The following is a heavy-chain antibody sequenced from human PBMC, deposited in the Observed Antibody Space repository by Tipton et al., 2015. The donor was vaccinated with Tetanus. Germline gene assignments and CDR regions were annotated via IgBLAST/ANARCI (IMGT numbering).Heavy chain of an antibody. CDR3: ARSEQQLVRGYYYYYYMDF. CDR2: IYYSGST. CDR1: GGSISSYY. J-gene: IGHJ6*03. V-gene: IGHV4-59*01. D-gene: IGHD6-13*01. Sequence: TLSLTCTVSGGSISSYYWSWIRQPPGKGLEWIGYIYYSGSTNYNPSLKSRVTISVDTSKNQFSLKLSSVTAADTAVYYCARSEQQLVRGYYYYYYMDFWGKGTTVTVSS.